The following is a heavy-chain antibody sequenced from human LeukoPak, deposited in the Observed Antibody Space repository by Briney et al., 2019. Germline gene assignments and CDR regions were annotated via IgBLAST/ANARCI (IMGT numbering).Heavy chain of an antibody. CDR2: INPNSGGT. V-gene: IGHV1-2*02. Sequence: ASVKVSCKASGYTFTSYYMHWVRQAPGQGLEWMGWINPNSGGTNYAQKFQGRVTTTRDTSISTAYMELSRLRSDDTAVYYCAREVLPSYYYDSSGPPDAFDIWGQGTMVTVSS. CDR1: GYTFTSYY. J-gene: IGHJ3*02. CDR3: AREVLPSYYYDSSGPPDAFDI. D-gene: IGHD3-22*01.